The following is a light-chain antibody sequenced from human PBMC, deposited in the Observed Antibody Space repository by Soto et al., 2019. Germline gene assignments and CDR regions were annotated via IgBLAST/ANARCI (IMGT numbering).Light chain of an antibody. CDR1: QSVSSTY. V-gene: IGKV3-20*01. CDR2: GAS. Sequence: EIVLTQSPGTLSLSPGERATLACRASQSVSSTYLAWYQQKLGQAPRLLIYGASNRATGIPDRFSGSGSGTDLTLTISRLEPEDFAVYYCQQYGSSPYTFGQGTKVDIK. CDR3: QQYGSSPYT. J-gene: IGKJ2*01.